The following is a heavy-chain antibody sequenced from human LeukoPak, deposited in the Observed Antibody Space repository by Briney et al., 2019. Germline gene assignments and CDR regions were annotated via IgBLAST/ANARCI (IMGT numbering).Heavy chain of an antibody. CDR3: ARDRGLLRLRYEKNDY. Sequence: ASVTVSCKASGYTFTSYGISWVRQAPGQGVEWMGWISAYNGNTNYAQNLQCRFTMTTDTSTSTAYMELRSLRSDDTAVYYCARDRGLLRLRYEKNDYWGQGTLVTVSS. CDR1: GYTFTSYG. CDR2: ISAYNGNT. V-gene: IGHV1-18*01. J-gene: IGHJ4*02. D-gene: IGHD4-17*01.